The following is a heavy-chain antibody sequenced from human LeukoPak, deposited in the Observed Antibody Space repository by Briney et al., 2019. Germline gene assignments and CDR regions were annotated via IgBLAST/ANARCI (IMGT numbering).Heavy chain of an antibody. Sequence: ASVKVSCKASGYTFTGYYMHWVRQAPGQGLEWMGWINPNSGGTNYAQKFQGWVTMTRDTSISTAYMELSRLRSDDTAVYYCARELTTVVAYFDYWGQGTLVTVSS. CDR1: GYTFTGYY. D-gene: IGHD4-23*01. V-gene: IGHV1-2*04. CDR3: ARELTTVVAYFDY. J-gene: IGHJ4*02. CDR2: INPNSGGT.